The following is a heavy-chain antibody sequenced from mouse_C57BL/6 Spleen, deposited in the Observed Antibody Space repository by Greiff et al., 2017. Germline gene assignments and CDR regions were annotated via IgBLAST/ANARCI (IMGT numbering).Heavy chain of an antibody. V-gene: IGHV1-64*01. CDR1: GYTFTSYW. CDR3: APYYSNFAWFAY. D-gene: IGHD2-5*01. Sequence: VQLQQPGAELVKPGASVKLSCKASGYTFTSYWMHWVKQRPGQGLEWIGMIHPNSGSTNYNEKFKSKATLTVDKSSSTAYMQLSSLTSEDSAVDYCAPYYSNFAWFAYWGQGTLVTVSA. J-gene: IGHJ3*01. CDR2: IHPNSGST.